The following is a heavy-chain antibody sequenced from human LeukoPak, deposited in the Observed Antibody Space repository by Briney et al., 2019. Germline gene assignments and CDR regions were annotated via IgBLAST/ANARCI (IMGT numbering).Heavy chain of an antibody. CDR3: ARGGGYDILTGYSEFDY. D-gene: IGHD3-9*01. CDR2: INHSGST. Sequence: GSLRLSCAASGFIFSGSAMHWVRQASGKGLEWIGEINHSGSTNYNPSLKSRVIMSVDTSKNQFSLKLSSVTAADTAVYYCARGGGYDILTGYSEFDYWGQGTLVTVSS. J-gene: IGHJ4*02. V-gene: IGHV4-34*01. CDR1: GFIFSGSA.